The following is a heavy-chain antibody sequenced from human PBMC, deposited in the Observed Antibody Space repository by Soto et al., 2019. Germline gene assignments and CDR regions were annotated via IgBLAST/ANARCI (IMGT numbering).Heavy chain of an antibody. V-gene: IGHV4-4*02. J-gene: IGHJ4*02. D-gene: IGHD6-19*01. CDR3: VKGGSWLLDY. CDR2: IFLSGST. Sequence: QVQLQESGPGLVKPSETLSLTCVVSGYSVSSHNWWSWVRQPPGKGLEWIGEIFLSGSTNYNPSLKSRVAITLDESKNQLSLQLRSVSAADTAVYYCVKGGSWLLDYWGQGTLVTVSS. CDR1: GYSVSSHNW.